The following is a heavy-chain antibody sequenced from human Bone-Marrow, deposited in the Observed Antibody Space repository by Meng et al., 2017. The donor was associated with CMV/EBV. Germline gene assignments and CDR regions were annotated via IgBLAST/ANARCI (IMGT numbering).Heavy chain of an antibody. CDR2: IYYSGST. D-gene: IGHD6-13*01. J-gene: IGHJ3*02. V-gene: IGHV4-39*07. CDR3: ARALTALYPAGIFVRGFDI. Sequence: SDTLSLTCTVPGGSISSSSYYWGWIRQPPGKGLEWIGSIYYSGSTYYNPSLKSRVTISVDTSKNQFSMKLSSVTAADTAVYYCARALTALYPAGIFVRGFDIWGQGTMVTVSS. CDR1: GGSISSSSYY.